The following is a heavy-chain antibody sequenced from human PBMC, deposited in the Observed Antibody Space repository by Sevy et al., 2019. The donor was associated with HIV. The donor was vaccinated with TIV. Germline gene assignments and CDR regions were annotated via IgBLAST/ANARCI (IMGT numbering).Heavy chain of an antibody. Sequence: GGSLRLSCAASGSSFESFAMNWVRQAPGKGLEWVAYISKSSSYIYYADSVKGRLTISRDNAKNSLFLQMNSLGAEDTTIYYCTRGSGIDYYEKGMDLWGQGTTVTVSS. J-gene: IGHJ6*02. CDR3: TRGSGIDYYEKGMDL. V-gene: IGHV3-21*04. CDR2: ISKSSSYI. CDR1: GSSFESFA. D-gene: IGHD3-10*01.